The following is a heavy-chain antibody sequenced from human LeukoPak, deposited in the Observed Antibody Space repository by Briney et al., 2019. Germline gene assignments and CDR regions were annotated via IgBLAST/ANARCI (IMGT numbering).Heavy chain of an antibody. CDR2: IYYSGTI. V-gene: IGHV4-59*01. Sequence: PSETLSLTRTVSGGSISSYYWSWIRQPPGKGLGWIGYIYYSGTINYNPSLMSRVTISVDTSKNQFSLKLSSVTAADTAVYYCARAWATDYFDYWGQGTLVTVSS. CDR1: GGSISSYY. CDR3: ARAWATDYFDY. J-gene: IGHJ4*02.